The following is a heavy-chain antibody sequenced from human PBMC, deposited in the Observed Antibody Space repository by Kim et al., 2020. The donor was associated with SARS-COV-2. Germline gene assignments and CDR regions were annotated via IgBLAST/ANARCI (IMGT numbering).Heavy chain of an antibody. D-gene: IGHD5-12*01. J-gene: IGHJ4*02. CDR2: ISYDGNTQ. Sequence: GGSLRLSCAASGFSLSSGAMHWVRQGPDKGLEWVAVISYDGNTQYYRESVKGRFAISRDISKNTLYLHMNSLRVEDTAVYYCARANLGYTFDDWGQGTL. CDR3: ARANLGYTFDD. V-gene: IGHV3-33*05. CDR1: GFSLSSGA.